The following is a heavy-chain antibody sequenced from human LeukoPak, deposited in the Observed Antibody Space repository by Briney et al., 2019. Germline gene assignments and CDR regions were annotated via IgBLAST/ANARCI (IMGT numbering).Heavy chain of an antibody. Sequence: GGSLRLSCAASGFTFSSYSMNWVRQAPGKGLEWVSYISSSSTIYYADSVKGRFTISRDNAKNSLYLQMNSLRAEDTAVYYCAREYCSSTSCFDYWGQGTLVTVSS. CDR1: GFTFSSYS. J-gene: IGHJ4*02. D-gene: IGHD2-2*01. CDR2: ISSSSTI. CDR3: AREYCSSTSCFDY. V-gene: IGHV3-48*01.